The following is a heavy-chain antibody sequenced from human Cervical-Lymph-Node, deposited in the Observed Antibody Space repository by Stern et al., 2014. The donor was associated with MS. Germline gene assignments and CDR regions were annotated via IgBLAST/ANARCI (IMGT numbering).Heavy chain of an antibody. D-gene: IGHD5-12*01. CDR2: IFYSGRS. CDR1: RGSINNYY. J-gene: IGHJ4*02. V-gene: IGHV4-59*01. Sequence: QVQLQESGPGLVKPSETLSLTCNVSRGSINNYYWNWIRQPPGKGLEWIGYIFYSGRSYYTPSLKSRVTMSTDMSKNQLSLELTAVTAADTAVYYCARAKRGYGNLDYWGQGTLVTVSS. CDR3: ARAKRGYGNLDY.